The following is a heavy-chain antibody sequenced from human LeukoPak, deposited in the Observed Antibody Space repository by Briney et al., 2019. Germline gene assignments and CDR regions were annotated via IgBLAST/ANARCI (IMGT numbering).Heavy chain of an antibody. CDR3: ARGRITIFGVVIYYYYYMDV. CDR2: INHSGST. CDR1: GGSFSGYY. Sequence: TSETLSLTCAVHGGSFSGYYWSWIRQPPGEGLEWIGEINHSGSTNYNPSLKSRVTISVDTSKNQFSLKLSSVTAADTAVYYCARGRITIFGVVIYYYYYMDVWGKGTTVTVSS. J-gene: IGHJ6*03. D-gene: IGHD3-3*01. V-gene: IGHV4-34*01.